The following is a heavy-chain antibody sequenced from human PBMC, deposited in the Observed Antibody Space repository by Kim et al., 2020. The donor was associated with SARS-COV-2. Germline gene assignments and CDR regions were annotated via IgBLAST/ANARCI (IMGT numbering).Heavy chain of an antibody. D-gene: IGHD6-19*01. V-gene: IGHV1-69*13. CDR1: GGTFSSYA. Sequence: SVKVSCKASGGTFSSYAISWVRQAPGQGLEWMGGIIPIFGTANYAQKFQGRVTITADESTSTAYMELSSLRSEDTAVYYWARGGWTKGIAVAGTNWFDPWGQGTLVTVSS. CDR3: ARGGWTKGIAVAGTNWFDP. J-gene: IGHJ5*02. CDR2: IIPIFGTA.